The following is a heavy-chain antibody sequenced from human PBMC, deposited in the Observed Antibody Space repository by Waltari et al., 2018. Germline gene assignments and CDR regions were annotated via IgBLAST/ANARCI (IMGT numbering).Heavy chain of an antibody. CDR3: ASGGHVDY. CDR1: GLTFSRVW. CDR2: INEDGSEK. V-gene: IGHV3-7*01. Sequence: EVQLVESGGGLVQPGGSLRLSCTASGLTFSRVWMTWVRQAPGKGLEWVANINEDGSEKHYVDSVKGLFTISRDNAKNSLFLQMNSLRADDTAVYYCASGGHVDYCGQGTLVTVSS. J-gene: IGHJ4*02.